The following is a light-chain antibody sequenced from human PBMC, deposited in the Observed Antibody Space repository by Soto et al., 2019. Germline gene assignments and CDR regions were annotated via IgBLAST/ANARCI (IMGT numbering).Light chain of an antibody. J-gene: IGKJ1*01. CDR2: WAS. Sequence: DIVMTQSPASLAVSLGERATINCKSSQIVLYSSNNKNYLAWYQQKPGQAPKLLIYWASTRESGVPDRFSGSGSGTDFTLTISSLQAEDAAVYYCQQYYRSSWTFGQGAKVDIK. V-gene: IGKV4-1*01. CDR1: QIVLYSSNNKNY. CDR3: QQYYRSSWT.